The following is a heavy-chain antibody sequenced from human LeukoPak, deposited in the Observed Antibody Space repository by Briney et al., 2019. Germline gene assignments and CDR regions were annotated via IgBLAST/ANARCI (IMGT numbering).Heavy chain of an antibody. Sequence: GGSLRLSCAASGFTFDDYGMSWVRQAPGKGLEWVSAISGSGYSTYYADSVKGRFTISRDNSKNTLYLQMNSLRAEDTALYFCAQWSRYFDYWGQGTLVTVSS. J-gene: IGHJ4*02. D-gene: IGHD1-26*01. V-gene: IGHV3-23*01. CDR3: AQWSRYFDY. CDR1: GFTFDDYG. CDR2: ISGSGYST.